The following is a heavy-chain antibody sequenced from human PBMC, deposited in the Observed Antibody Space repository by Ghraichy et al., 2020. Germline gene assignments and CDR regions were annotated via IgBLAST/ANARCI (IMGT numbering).Heavy chain of an antibody. V-gene: IGHV4-59*01. D-gene: IGHD2-2*01. CDR2: IYYSGST. CDR1: GGSISSYY. J-gene: IGHJ6*02. CDR3: ARAGGQLEYYYYYGMDV. Sequence: SQTLSLTCTDSGGSISSYYWSWIRQPPGKGLEWIGYIYYSGSTNYNPSLKSRVTILVDTSKNQFSLKLSSVTAADTAVYYCARAGGQLEYYYYYGMDVWGQGTTVTVSS.